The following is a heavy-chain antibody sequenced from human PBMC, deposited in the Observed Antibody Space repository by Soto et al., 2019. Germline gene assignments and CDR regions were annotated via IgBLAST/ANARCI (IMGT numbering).Heavy chain of an antibody. Sequence: ASVKVSCKASGYTFTSYGISWVRQAPGQGLEWMGWISAYNGNTNYAQKLQVRVTMTTDTSTSTAYMELRSLRSDDTAVYYCARPIPNWNPTSTFDYWGQGTLVTVSS. V-gene: IGHV1-18*01. CDR2: ISAYNGNT. J-gene: IGHJ4*02. D-gene: IGHD1-1*01. CDR1: GYTFTSYG. CDR3: ARPIPNWNPTSTFDY.